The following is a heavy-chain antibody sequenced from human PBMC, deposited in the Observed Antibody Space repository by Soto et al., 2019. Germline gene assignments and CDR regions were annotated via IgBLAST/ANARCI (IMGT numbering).Heavy chain of an antibody. V-gene: IGHV4-59*01. CDR2: FYDSGTP. D-gene: IGHD2-8*02. Sequence: PSETLSLTCTVSGGSISNYYWSWIRQPPGKGLEWVGYFYDSGTPKYNPSLKSRVTISIDTSKNQISLKMNSVTAADTAVYYCARVGTGGYSNNWFDPWGQGTLVTVSS. CDR3: ARVGTGGYSNNWFDP. J-gene: IGHJ5*02. CDR1: GGSISNYY.